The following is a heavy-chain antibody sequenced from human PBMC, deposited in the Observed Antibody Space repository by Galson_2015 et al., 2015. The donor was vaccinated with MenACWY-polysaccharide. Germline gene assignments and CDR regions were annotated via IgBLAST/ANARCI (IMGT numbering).Heavy chain of an antibody. CDR1: RFTFSSYG. Sequence: SLRLSCAASRFTFSSYGMHWVRQAPGKGLEWVAFIRYDGSNTYYADSVKGRFTISRDNSKNTLYLQMNSLRVEDTAVYYCAKDRDSSSSDPDYWGQGNLVTVSS. D-gene: IGHD6-6*01. CDR3: AKDRDSSSSDPDY. J-gene: IGHJ4*02. CDR2: IRYDGSNT. V-gene: IGHV3-30*02.